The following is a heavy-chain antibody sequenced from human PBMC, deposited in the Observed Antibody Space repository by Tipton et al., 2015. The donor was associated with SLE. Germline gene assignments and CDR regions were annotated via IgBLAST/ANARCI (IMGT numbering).Heavy chain of an antibody. V-gene: IGHV4-34*01. CDR2: INHSGST. J-gene: IGHJ3*02. D-gene: IGHD1-26*01. CDR3: ARDRRIVGATNPFDI. Sequence: TLSLTCAVYGGSFSGYYWSWIRQPPGKGLEWIGEINHSGSTNYNPSLKSRVTISLDTSKNQFSLKLNSVTAADTAVYYCARDRRIVGATNPFDIWGQGTMVTVSS. CDR1: GGSFSGYY.